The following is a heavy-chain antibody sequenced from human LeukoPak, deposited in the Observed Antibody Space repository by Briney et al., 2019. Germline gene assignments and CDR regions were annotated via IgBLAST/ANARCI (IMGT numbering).Heavy chain of an antibody. V-gene: IGHV3-9*01. CDR1: GFTLEDYA. Sequence: GGSLRLTCTVSGFTLEDYAMHWVRQAPGKGLEWVSGVTWDGGNIGYVDSVKGRFTISRDNAKNSLYLLMNSLRPEDTAFYYCAKLVDDSSGFDFWGQGTLVTVSS. D-gene: IGHD3-22*01. CDR3: AKLVDDSSGFDF. J-gene: IGHJ4*02. CDR2: VTWDGGNI.